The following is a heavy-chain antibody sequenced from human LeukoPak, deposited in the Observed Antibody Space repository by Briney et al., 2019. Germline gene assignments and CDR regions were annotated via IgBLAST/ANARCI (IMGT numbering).Heavy chain of an antibody. V-gene: IGHV2-5*01. CDR3: AHRLSGATLGRYFDY. CDR2: IYWNDDK. CDR1: GFSLSTSGVG. D-gene: IGHD7-27*01. J-gene: IGHJ4*02. Sequence: SGPTLVNPTQTLTLTYTFSGFSLSTSGVGVGWIRQPPGKALEWLALIYWNDDKRYSPSLKSRLTITKDTSKNQVVLTMTNMDPVDTATYYCAHRLSGATLGRYFDYWGQGTLVTVSP.